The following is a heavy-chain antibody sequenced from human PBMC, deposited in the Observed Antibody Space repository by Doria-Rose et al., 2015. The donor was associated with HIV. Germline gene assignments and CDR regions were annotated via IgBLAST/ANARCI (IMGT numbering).Heavy chain of an antibody. V-gene: IGHV2-26*01. CDR1: GVSLSSPGMG. J-gene: IGHJ4*02. CDR3: ARIKSSRWYHKYYFDF. CDR2: ILSDDVR. D-gene: IGHD6-13*01. Sequence: QVTLKESGPVLVKPTETLTLTCTVSGVSLSSPGMGVSWIRQPPGKALEWLANILSDDVRSDKPSLKSRLTISRGTSKSQVVLTMTDMDPVDTATYYCARIKSSRWYHKYYFDFWGQGTLVIVSA.